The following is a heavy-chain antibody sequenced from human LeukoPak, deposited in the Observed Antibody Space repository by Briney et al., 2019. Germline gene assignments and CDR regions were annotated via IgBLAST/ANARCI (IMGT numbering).Heavy chain of an antibody. CDR2: IYYSGST. V-gene: IGHV4-34*03. CDR1: GGSFSGYY. Sequence: SETLSLTCAVYGGSFSGYYWSWIRQPPGKGLEWIGSIYYSGSTYYNPSLKSRVTISVDTSKDQFSLKLSSVTAADTAVYYCWGYDFWSGYLDYWGQGTLVTVSS. CDR3: WGYDFWSGYLDY. J-gene: IGHJ4*02. D-gene: IGHD3-3*01.